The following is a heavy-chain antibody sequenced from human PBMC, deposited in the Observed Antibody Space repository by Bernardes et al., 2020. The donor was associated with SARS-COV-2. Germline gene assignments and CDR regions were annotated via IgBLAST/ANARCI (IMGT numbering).Heavy chain of an antibody. CDR2: VDTAGDT. CDR3: ARARASFGYAMDV. D-gene: IGHD3-16*01. J-gene: IGHJ6*02. V-gene: IGHV3-13*01. CDR1: GFTFDDYA. Sequence: GGSLRLSCAASGFTFDDYAMHWVRQAPGKGLEWVSGVDTAGDTNYIDSVKGRFTISRENGKNSLSLEMHSLKAGDSGVYYCARARASFGYAMDVWGQGTTVTVPS.